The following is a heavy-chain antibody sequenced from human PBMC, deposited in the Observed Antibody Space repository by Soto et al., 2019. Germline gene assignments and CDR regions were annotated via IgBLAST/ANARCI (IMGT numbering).Heavy chain of an antibody. CDR1: GFTFSSYG. V-gene: IGHV3-33*01. D-gene: IGHD3-3*01. Sequence: QVQLVESGGGVVQPGRSLRLSCAASGFTFSSYGMHWVRQAPGKGLEWVAVIWYDGSNKYYADSMKGRFTISRDNSKNTLYLQMNSLRAEDTAVYYCARGLELRFLEWLSKPEDSFDYWGQGTLVTVSS. CDR2: IWYDGSNK. J-gene: IGHJ4*02. CDR3: ARGLELRFLEWLSKPEDSFDY.